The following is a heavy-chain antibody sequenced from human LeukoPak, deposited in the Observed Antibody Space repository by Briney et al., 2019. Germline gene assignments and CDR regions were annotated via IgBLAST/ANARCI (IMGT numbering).Heavy chain of an antibody. CDR2: IYSGGST. D-gene: IGHD4-17*01. Sequence: QPGGSLRLSCAASGFTVSSNYMSWVRQAPGKGLEWVSVIYSGGSTYYADSVEGRFTISRDNSKNTLYLQMDSLRAEDTAVYYCASRGPYGDYVIWGQGTMVTVSS. CDR1: GFTVSSNY. CDR3: ASRGPYGDYVI. J-gene: IGHJ3*02. V-gene: IGHV3-53*01.